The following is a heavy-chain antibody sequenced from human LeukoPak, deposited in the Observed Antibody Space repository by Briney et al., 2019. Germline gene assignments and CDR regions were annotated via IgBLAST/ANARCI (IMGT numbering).Heavy chain of an antibody. CDR1: GYTDTHSY. J-gene: IGHJ4*02. CDR2: SNPKSVNK. Sequence: GASGKLSCKAAGYTDTHSYMNAGRQAARQGLKWMGGSNPKSVNKDYANKYQGRVTITRDTFLTTAYMDLTSLRSADTAIYYCARGRGLDCGGDCSLQADYWGQGHLLTVPS. D-gene: IGHD2-21*02. CDR3: ARGRGLDCGGDCSLQADY. V-gene: IGHV1-2*07.